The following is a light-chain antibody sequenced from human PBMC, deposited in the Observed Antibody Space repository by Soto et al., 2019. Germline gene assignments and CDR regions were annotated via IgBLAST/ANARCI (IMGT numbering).Light chain of an antibody. Sequence: QSALTQPASVSGSTGQSITISCTGTSSDIGGYNYVSWYQQLPGKVPKLIIYDVSNRPSGVSDRFSGSNSGNAASLTISGLQAEDEADYYCSSYTSTSTLYVFGTGTKVTVL. V-gene: IGLV2-14*03. CDR3: SSYTSTSTLYV. J-gene: IGLJ1*01. CDR2: DVS. CDR1: SSDIGGYNY.